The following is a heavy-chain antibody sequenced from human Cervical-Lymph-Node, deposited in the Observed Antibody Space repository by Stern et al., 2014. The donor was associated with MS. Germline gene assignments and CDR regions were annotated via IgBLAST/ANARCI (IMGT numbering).Heavy chain of an antibody. CDR3: AAASTTSSASPFDY. J-gene: IGHJ4*02. CDR2: VNPSTGAT. V-gene: IGHV1-2*02. Sequence: VPLVQSGAEVTKPGASLKVSCQTSRYPFTAYSFHWVRQAPGQWLPWMGWVNPSTGATTYAKQFRGRVTMTRDSSISTAYMELSRLTSDDTAVYYCAAASTTSSASPFDYWGQGTLLTVSS. CDR1: RYPFTAYS. D-gene: IGHD6-19*01.